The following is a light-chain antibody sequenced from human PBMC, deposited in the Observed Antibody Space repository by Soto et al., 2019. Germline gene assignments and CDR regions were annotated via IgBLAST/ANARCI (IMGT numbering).Light chain of an antibody. CDR1: GTDVGQYNY. J-gene: IGLJ2*01. CDR2: HVS. CDR3: SSYGGFNNVL. Sequence: QSALTQPPSASGSPGQSVTISCTGAGTDVGQYNYVSWYQQHPGKAPKLLIHHVSRRPSGVPARFSGSKSGNTASLTVSGLQTEDEADYYCSSYGGFNNVLFGGGTQLPVL. V-gene: IGLV2-8*01.